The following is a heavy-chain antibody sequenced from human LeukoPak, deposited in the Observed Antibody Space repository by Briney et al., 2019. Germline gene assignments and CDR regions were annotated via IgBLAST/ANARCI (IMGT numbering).Heavy chain of an antibody. CDR2: INSDGSST. D-gene: IGHD3-16*02. J-gene: IGHJ4*02. V-gene: IGHV3-74*01. CDR3: AREDMITFGGVIVPKNYFDY. Sequence: GGSLRLSCAASGFTFSSYWMHWVRQAPGKGLVWVSRINSDGSSTSYADSVKGRFTISRDNAKNTLYLQMNSLRAGDTAVYYCAREDMITFGGVIVPKNYFDYWGQGTLVTVSS. CDR1: GFTFSSYW.